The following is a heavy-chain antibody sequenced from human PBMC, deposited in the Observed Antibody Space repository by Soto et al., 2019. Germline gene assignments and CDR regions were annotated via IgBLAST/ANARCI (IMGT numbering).Heavy chain of an antibody. J-gene: IGHJ4*02. Sequence: GGSLRLSCAASGFTFSSYAMHWVRQAPGKGLEWVAVISYDGSNKYYADSVKGRFTISRDNSKNTLYLQMNSLRAEETAVYNGARDQFPLWAYVPGNFNYWGQETRFTVSS. CDR3: ARDQFPLWAYVPGNFNY. CDR2: ISYDGSNK. CDR1: GFTFSSYA. D-gene: IGHD3-16*01. V-gene: IGHV3-30-3*01.